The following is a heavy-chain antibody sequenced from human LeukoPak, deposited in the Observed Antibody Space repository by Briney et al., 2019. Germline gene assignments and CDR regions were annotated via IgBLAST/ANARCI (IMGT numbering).Heavy chain of an antibody. V-gene: IGHV3-7*01. CDR3: ARGIVGATLGYYYYYMDV. Sequence: GESLRLSCAASGFSFSTYWMTWVRQAPGKGLEWVANINQDGTEKYYVDSVKGRFTISRDNAKNSLYLQMNSLRAEDTAVYYCARGIVGATLGYYYYYMDVWGKGTTVTISS. CDR1: GFSFSTYW. CDR2: INQDGTEK. D-gene: IGHD1-26*01. J-gene: IGHJ6*03.